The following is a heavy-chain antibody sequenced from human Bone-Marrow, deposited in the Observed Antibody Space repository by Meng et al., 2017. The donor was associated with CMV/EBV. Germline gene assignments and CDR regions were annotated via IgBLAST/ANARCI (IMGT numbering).Heavy chain of an antibody. CDR2: IYTSGST. CDR1: GGSISSYY. CDR3: ARTQDTAMVAYYFDY. V-gene: IGHV4-4*07. Sequence: VPLQESGPGLVKPSETLSLTCTVSGGSISSYYWSWIRQPAGKGLEWIGRIYTSGSTNYNPSLKSRVTMPVDTSKNQFSLKLSSVTAADTAVYYCARTQDTAMVAYYFDYWGQGTLVTVSS. D-gene: IGHD5-18*01. J-gene: IGHJ4*02.